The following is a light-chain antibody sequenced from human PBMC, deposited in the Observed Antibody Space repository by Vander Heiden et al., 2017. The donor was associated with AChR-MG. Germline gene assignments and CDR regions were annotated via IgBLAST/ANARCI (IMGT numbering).Light chain of an antibody. Sequence: EIVLTQSPGTLSLSPGERATLSCRASQSVSSSYLAWYQQKPGQAPRLLIYGASSRATGIPDRFSGSGSGTDFTLTISRLDPEDFAVYYCQQDGSSPQPFGHGTKVDIK. J-gene: IGKJ3*01. CDR2: GAS. V-gene: IGKV3-20*01. CDR3: QQDGSSPQP. CDR1: QSVSSSY.